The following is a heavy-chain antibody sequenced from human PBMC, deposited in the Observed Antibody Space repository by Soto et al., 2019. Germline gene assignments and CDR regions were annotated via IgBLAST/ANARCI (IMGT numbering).Heavy chain of an antibody. J-gene: IGHJ6*02. CDR2: IIPIFGTA. Sequence: QVQLVQSGAEVKKPGSSVKVSCKASGGTFSSYAISWVRQAPGQGLEWMGGIIPIFGTANYAQKFQGRVTITSYESTSTAYLALSSLSSEDTAVYYCAGHRITGTWVYYYGMDVWGQGTAVTVTS. CDR1: GGTFSSYA. D-gene: IGHD1-7*01. CDR3: AGHRITGTWVYYYGMDV. V-gene: IGHV1-69*05.